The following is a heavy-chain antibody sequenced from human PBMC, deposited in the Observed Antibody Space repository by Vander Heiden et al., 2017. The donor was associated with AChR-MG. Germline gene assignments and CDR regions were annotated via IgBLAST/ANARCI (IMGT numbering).Heavy chain of an antibody. CDR1: GFTFSSDA. Sequence: EVQLLESGGGLVQPGGSLRLSCAASGFTFSSDAMSWVRQAPGKGLEWVSAISGSGGSTYYADSVKGRFTISRDNSKNTLYLQMNSLRAEDTAVYYCAKDPVWWLRSSMDVWGQGTTVTVSS. CDR2: ISGSGGST. CDR3: AKDPVWWLRSSMDV. V-gene: IGHV3-23*01. J-gene: IGHJ6*02. D-gene: IGHD5-12*01.